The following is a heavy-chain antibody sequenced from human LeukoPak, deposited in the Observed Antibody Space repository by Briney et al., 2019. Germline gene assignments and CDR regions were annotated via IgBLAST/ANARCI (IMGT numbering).Heavy chain of an antibody. CDR2: IYYSGST. D-gene: IGHD4-11*01. V-gene: IGHV4-59*08. CDR1: GGSISSYY. J-gene: IGHJ4*02. CDR3: ARRNDYSNFYDY. Sequence: SETLSLTCTVSGGSISSYYWSWIRQPPGKGLEWIGYIYYSGSTNYNPSLKSRVTISVDTSKNQFSLKLSSVTAADTAVYYCARRNDYSNFYDYWGQGTLVAVSS.